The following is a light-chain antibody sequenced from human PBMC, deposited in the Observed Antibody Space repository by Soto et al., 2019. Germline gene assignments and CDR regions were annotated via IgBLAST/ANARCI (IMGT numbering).Light chain of an antibody. CDR1: SSDVGGYNY. CDR3: SSYTSSSIDYV. CDR2: EVS. Sequence: QSALTQPASVSGSPGQSITISCTGTSSDVGGYNYVSWYQQHPGKAPKLMIYEVSSRPSGVSNRFSGSKSGNTASLTISGLQAEDEAHYYCSSYTSSSIDYVFGTGTKLTVL. V-gene: IGLV2-14*01. J-gene: IGLJ1*01.